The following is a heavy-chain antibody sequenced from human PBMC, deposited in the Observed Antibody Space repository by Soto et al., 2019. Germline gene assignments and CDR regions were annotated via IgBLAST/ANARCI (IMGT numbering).Heavy chain of an antibody. V-gene: IGHV3-21*01. CDR2: ISSTGSFI. D-gene: IGHD3-10*01. CDR1: GFSFSAYS. J-gene: IGHJ4*02. CDR3: AGAMTMGWSPLGY. Sequence: GGSLRLSCAVSGFSFSAYSLNWVRQAPGKGLEWISSISSTGSFIDYAHSVRGRFTISRDNAKNSVYLQMNRLRTEDTALYFCAGAMTMGWSPLGYWGRGTQVTVSS.